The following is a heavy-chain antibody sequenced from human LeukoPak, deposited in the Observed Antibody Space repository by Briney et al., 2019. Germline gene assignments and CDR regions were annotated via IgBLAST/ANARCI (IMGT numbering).Heavy chain of an antibody. V-gene: IGHV4-38-2*02. CDR1: GFSITSGSF. D-gene: IGHD1-26*01. J-gene: IGHJ4*02. CDR3: VRAESVGIFVG. CDR2: IYHNGDT. Sequence: PSETLSLTRPVSGFSITSGSFWGWIRQSPGKRLEWIGYIYHNGDTVYNPSLNSSLRSRVTLLVEPSKNQFSLSLNSVIAADTAVFYCVRAESVGIFVGWGQGILVTVSS.